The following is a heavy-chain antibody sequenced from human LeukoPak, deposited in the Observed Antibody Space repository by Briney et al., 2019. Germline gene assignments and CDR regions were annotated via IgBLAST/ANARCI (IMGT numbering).Heavy chain of an antibody. D-gene: IGHD5-12*01. CDR2: IYYSGST. Sequence: SETLSLTCTVSGGSISSGGCYWSWIRQHPGKGLEWIGYIYYSGSTYDNPSLNSRVTISVDTSKNQVSLKQSSVTAADTAAYYCARQGYSAYEIFDYWGQGTLVTVSS. V-gene: IGHV4-31*03. CDR1: GGSISSGGCY. CDR3: ARQGYSAYEIFDY. J-gene: IGHJ4*02.